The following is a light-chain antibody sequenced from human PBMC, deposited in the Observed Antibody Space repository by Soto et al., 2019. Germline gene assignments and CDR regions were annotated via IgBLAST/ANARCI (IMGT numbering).Light chain of an antibody. CDR3: QKYNTAPLT. CDR1: QSVSSN. V-gene: IGKV3-15*01. CDR2: GAS. Sequence: EIVMTQSPATLSVSPGERSTLSCRASQSVSSNLAWYQQKPGQAPRLLIYGASALQSGVPSRFSGTGSGTEFTLTISSLHPEDVATYYCQKYNTAPLTFGGGTTVDIK. J-gene: IGKJ4*01.